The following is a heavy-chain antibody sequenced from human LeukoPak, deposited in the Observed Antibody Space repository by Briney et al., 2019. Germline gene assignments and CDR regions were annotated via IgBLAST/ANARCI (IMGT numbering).Heavy chain of an antibody. CDR1: GDSVSSNSAA. CDR3: ACSRSCCNSYDY. J-gene: IGHJ4*02. Sequence: SQTLSLTCAISGDSVSSNSAAWNWIRQSPSRGLEWLGRTYYRSRWYTDYAVSVKGRITINPDTSKNQFSLQLNSVTPEDTAVYYCACSRSCCNSYDYWGQGILVTVSS. D-gene: IGHD3-10*02. CDR2: TYYRSRWYT. V-gene: IGHV6-1*01.